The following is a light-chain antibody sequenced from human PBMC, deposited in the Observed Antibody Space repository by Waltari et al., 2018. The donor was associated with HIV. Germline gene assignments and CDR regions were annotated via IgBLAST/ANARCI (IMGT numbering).Light chain of an antibody. CDR3: QSYDSLSGVL. J-gene: IGLJ3*02. CDR1: TSNIGAGYD. CDR2: GNN. Sequence: QSVLTQPPSVSGAPGQRVTISCTGITSNIGAGYDVHWYQHLPGTAPKLLIYGNNNRPSGVPDRFSGSRSGTSSSLAITGLQAEDEAVYYCQSYDSLSGVLFGGGTKLTVL. V-gene: IGLV1-40*01.